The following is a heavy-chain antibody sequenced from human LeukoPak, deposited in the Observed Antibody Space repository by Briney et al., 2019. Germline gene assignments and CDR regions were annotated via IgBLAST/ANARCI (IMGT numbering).Heavy chain of an antibody. CDR3: ARPARGELLPYFDY. Sequence: SETLSLTCAVSGVAISRGGYAWNWIRQPPGKGLEWIAYIYHSGTTYYNPSLKSRATISVDTSKNQFSLKLSSVTAVDTAVYYCARPARGELLPYFDYWGQGTLVTVSS. CDR2: IYHSGTT. J-gene: IGHJ4*02. CDR1: GVAISRGGYA. D-gene: IGHD1-26*01. V-gene: IGHV4-30-4*07.